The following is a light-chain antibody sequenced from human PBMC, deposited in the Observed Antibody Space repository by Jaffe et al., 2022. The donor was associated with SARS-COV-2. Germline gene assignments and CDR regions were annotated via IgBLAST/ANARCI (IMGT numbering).Light chain of an antibody. CDR3: CSYAGSYTYV. V-gene: IGLV2-11*01. CDR2: DVS. Sequence: QSALTQPRSVSGSPGQSVTISCTGTSSDVGGYNYVSWYQQHPDKAPKLMIYDVSERPSGVPDRFSGSKSGNTASLTISGLQAVDEADYYCCSYAGSYTYVFGTGTRVTVL. J-gene: IGLJ1*01. CDR1: SSDVGGYNY.